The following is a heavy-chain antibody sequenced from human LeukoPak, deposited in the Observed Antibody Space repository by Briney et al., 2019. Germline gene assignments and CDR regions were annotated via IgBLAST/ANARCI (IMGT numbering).Heavy chain of an antibody. CDR3: ARDLRYYGSGSYYYYMDV. Sequence: ASVKVSCKASGYTFTSYAMHWVRQAPGQGLEWMGWISAYNGNTNYAQKLQGRVTMTTDTSTSTAYMELRSLRSDDTAVYYCARDLRYYGSGSYYYYMDVWGKGTTVTISS. CDR2: ISAYNGNT. J-gene: IGHJ6*03. CDR1: GYTFTSYA. D-gene: IGHD3-10*01. V-gene: IGHV1-18*01.